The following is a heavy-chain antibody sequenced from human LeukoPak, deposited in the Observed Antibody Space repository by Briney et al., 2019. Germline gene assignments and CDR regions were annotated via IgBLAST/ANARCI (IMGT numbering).Heavy chain of an antibody. CDR1: GGSISSYY. CDR2: IYYSGST. J-gene: IGHJ4*02. D-gene: IGHD3-3*01. V-gene: IGHV4-59*01. CDR3: ARAVGNYDFWSGYYNGVNYFDY. Sequence: SETLSLTCTVSGGSISSYYWSWIRQPPGKGLEWIGYIYYSGSTNYNPSLKSRVTISVDTSKNQFSLKLSSVTAADTAVYYCARAVGNYDFWSGYYNGVNYFDYWGQGTLVTVPS.